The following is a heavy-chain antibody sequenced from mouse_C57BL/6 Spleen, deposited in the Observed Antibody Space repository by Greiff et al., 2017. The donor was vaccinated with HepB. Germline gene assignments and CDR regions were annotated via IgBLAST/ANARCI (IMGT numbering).Heavy chain of an antibody. CDR3: ARVDGKRCFDD. V-gene: IGHV1-82*01. CDR1: GYAFSSSW. CDR2: IYPGDGDT. D-gene: IGHD2-1*01. J-gene: IGHJ2*01. Sequence: VKLQQSGPELVKPGASVKISCKASGYAFSSSWMNWVKQRPGQGLEWIGRIYPGDGDTNYNGKFKGKATLTADKSSGTAYMQLSSRTSEDSAVYVCARVDGKRCFDDWGRGTTLTVSS.